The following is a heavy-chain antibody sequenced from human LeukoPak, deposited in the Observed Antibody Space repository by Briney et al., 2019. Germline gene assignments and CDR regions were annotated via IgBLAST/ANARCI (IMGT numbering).Heavy chain of an antibody. Sequence: GGSLRLSCAASGFTFNSYAFNWVRQAPGKGLEWVSYISSSSNVIYYTDSVKGRFTISRDNAKNTLYLQMNSLRAEDTAIYYCAREIQAPGKTLDYWGQGALVTVSS. V-gene: IGHV3-48*04. CDR3: AREIQAPGKTLDY. CDR2: ISSSSNVI. J-gene: IGHJ4*02. CDR1: GFTFNSYA.